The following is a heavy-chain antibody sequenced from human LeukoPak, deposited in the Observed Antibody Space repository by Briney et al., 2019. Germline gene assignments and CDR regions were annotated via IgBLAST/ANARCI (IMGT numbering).Heavy chain of an antibody. D-gene: IGHD3-22*01. Sequence: GGSLRLSCAASGFTFDDYAMHWVRQAPGKGLEWVSGISWNSGSIGYADSVKGRFTISRDNAKNSLYLQMNSLRAEDTALYYCAKGFDYYDSSGTYNWFDPWGQGTLVTVSS. J-gene: IGHJ5*02. CDR2: ISWNSGSI. V-gene: IGHV3-9*01. CDR3: AKGFDYYDSSGTYNWFDP. CDR1: GFTFDDYA.